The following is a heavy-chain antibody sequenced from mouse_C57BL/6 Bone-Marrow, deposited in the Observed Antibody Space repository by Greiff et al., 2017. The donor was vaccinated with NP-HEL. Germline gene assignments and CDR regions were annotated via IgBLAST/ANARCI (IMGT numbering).Heavy chain of an antibody. V-gene: IGHV1-9*01. CDR2: ILPGSGST. Sequence: QVQLQQSGAELMKPGASVKLSCKATGYTFTGYWIEWVKQRPGHGLEWIGEILPGSGSTNYNEKFKGKATFTADKYSNTAYMQLSSLTTEDSAIYYSARSEGYYGYGFAYWGQGTLVTVSA. CDR1: GYTFTGYW. D-gene: IGHD2-2*01. J-gene: IGHJ3*01. CDR3: ARSEGYYGYGFAY.